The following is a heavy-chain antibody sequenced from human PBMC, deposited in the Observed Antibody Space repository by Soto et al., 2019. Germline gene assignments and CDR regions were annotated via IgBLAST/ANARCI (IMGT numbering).Heavy chain of an antibody. CDR2: IGAARDP. D-gene: IGHD3-3*01. V-gene: IGHV3-13*05. CDR1: GFTFSNFD. CDR3: ARTRNGGVADSFDS. J-gene: IGHJ5*01. Sequence: EVQLVESGGGLVQPGESLRLSCATSGFTFSNFDMHWVRQVPGKGLEWVSAIGAARDPYYLGSVKGRFTISRENAKHSVFVQMNRLIPDDTALYFCARTRNGGVADSFDSWGQGTRVTVSS.